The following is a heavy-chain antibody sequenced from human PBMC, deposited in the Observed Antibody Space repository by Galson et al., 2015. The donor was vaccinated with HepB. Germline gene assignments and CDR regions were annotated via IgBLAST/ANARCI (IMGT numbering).Heavy chain of an antibody. D-gene: IGHD6-6*01. J-gene: IGHJ3*01. CDR2: IKEDGSDK. V-gene: IGHV3-7*01. Sequence: SLRLSCAASGFTFSSYWMSWVRQTPGKGLEWLANIKEDGSDKYYVDSVKGRFTISRDNAKNPLNLQMNSLRAEDTAVYYCAREYRSSGDVFDFWGQGTMVSVSS. CDR1: GFTFSSYW. CDR3: AREYRSSGDVFDF.